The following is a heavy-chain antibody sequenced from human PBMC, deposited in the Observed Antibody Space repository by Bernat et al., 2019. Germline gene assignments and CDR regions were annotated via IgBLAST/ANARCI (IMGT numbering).Heavy chain of an antibody. Sequence: QVQLVQSGAEVKKPGASVKVSCKASGYTFTSYGISWVRQAPGQGLVWMGWISAYNGNTNYAQKLQGRVTMTTDTSTSTAYMELRSLRSDDTAVYYCARGLDGGYDYVWGSYRYSYYFDDWGQGTLVTVSS. J-gene: IGHJ4*02. V-gene: IGHV1-18*01. CDR1: GYTFTSYG. D-gene: IGHD3-16*02. CDR3: ARGLDGGYDYVWGSYRYSYYFDD. CDR2: ISAYNGNT.